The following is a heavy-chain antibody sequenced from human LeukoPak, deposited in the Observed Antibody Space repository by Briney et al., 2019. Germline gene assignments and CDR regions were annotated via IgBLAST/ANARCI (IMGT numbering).Heavy chain of an antibody. D-gene: IGHD3-10*02. CDR1: GFTFSDYN. Sequence: PGGSLRLSCAASGFTFSDYNMRWIRQAPGKGLEWVSSISRSGSTKYYADSVKGRFTISRDNAKNSLYLQMNSLRAEDTAVYYCAELGITMIGGVWGKGTTVTTSS. V-gene: IGHV3-11*04. J-gene: IGHJ6*04. CDR3: AELGITMIGGV. CDR2: ISRSGSTK.